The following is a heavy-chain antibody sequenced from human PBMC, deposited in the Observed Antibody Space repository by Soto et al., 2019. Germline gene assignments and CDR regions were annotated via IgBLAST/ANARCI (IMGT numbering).Heavy chain of an antibody. CDR1: GFTFSSYA. Sequence: GSLRLSCAASGFTFSSYAMSWVRQAPGKGLEWVSAISGSGGSTYYADSVKGRFTISRDNSKNTLYLQMNSLRAEDTAVYYCAKRRGDEGRDYYYYYGMDVWGQGTTVTVSS. CDR3: AKRRGDEGRDYYYYYGMDV. V-gene: IGHV3-23*01. J-gene: IGHJ6*02. D-gene: IGHD3-16*01. CDR2: ISGSGGST.